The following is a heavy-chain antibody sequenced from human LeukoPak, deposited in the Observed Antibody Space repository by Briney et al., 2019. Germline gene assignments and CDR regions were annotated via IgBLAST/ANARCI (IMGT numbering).Heavy chain of an antibody. Sequence: ASVKVSCKASGYTFTGYYMHWVRQAPGQGLEWMGWINPNSGGTNYAQKLQGRVTMTTDTSTSTAYMELRSLRSDDTAVYYCARVKLYYDILTGYYHADAFDIWGQGTMVTVSS. CDR3: ARVKLYYDILTGYYHADAFDI. CDR2: INPNSGGT. J-gene: IGHJ3*02. D-gene: IGHD3-9*01. CDR1: GYTFTGYY. V-gene: IGHV1-2*02.